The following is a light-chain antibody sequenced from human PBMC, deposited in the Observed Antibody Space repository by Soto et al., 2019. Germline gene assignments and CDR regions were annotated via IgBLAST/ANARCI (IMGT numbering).Light chain of an antibody. CDR3: QQLNNYPLAT. CDR2: AAS. J-gene: IGKJ4*01. Sequence: DILLTQSPSFLSLSVGDRVTLTCRASQDISNFLAWYQQKPGKAPKLLIYAASTLQSGVPSRFSGSGSGREFTLTISSLQPSDFATYHYQQLNNYPLATFGGGTKVEIK. CDR1: QDISNF. V-gene: IGKV1-9*01.